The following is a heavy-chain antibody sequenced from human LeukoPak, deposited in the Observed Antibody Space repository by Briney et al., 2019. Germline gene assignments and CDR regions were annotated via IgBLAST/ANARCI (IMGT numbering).Heavy chain of an antibody. CDR2: INPSGGST. D-gene: IGHD3-22*01. J-gene: IGHJ4*02. Sequence: ASVKVSCKASGYTFTSYYMHWVRQAPGQGLEWMGIINPSGGSTSYAQKFQGGVTMTRDMSTSTVYMELSSLRSEDTAVYYCARGSRYYYDSSGYYYHYWGQGTLVTVSS. V-gene: IGHV1-46*01. CDR3: ARGSRYYYDSSGYYYHY. CDR1: GYTFTSYY.